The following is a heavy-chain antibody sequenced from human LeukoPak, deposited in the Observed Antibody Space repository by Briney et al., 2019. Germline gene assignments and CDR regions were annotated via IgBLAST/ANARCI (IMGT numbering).Heavy chain of an antibody. Sequence: GGSLRLSCAASGFTFSTYWMHWVRQAPGKGLEWMANIKQDGSQKYYVDSVKGRFTISRDNAKNSLYLQMNSLRAEDMAVYYCLRDYFDKWGQGTLVTVSS. CDR1: GFTFSTYW. CDR2: IKQDGSQK. V-gene: IGHV3-7*01. J-gene: IGHJ4*02. CDR3: LRDYFDK.